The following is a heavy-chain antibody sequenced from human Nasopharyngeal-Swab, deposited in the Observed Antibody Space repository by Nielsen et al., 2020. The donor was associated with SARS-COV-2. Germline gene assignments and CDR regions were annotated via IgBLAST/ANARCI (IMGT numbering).Heavy chain of an antibody. CDR3: AKLYGDYEDFDY. V-gene: IGHV3-9*01. CDR2: ISWNSGTI. CDR1: GFTFDDYA. Sequence: GGSLRLSCAASGFTFDDYAMHWVRQAPGKGLEWVSGISWNSGTIGYADSVKGRFTISRDNAENSLYLQMNSLGAEDTALYYCAKLYGDYEDFDYWGQGTLVTVSS. D-gene: IGHD4-17*01. J-gene: IGHJ4*02.